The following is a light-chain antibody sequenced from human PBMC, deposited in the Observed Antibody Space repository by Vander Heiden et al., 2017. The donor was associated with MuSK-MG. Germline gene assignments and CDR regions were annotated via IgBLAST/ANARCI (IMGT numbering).Light chain of an antibody. CDR3: QQNHCHTWT. Sequence: DIVLTQSPDSLAVSLGERATINCKSSQSVLYSVNNKNYLDWYQKKAGQPPKLLIYWASTRESGVPDRFSGSGSGTDFTLTINNMQAEDLAVYYCQQNHCHTWTFGQGTKVEIK. V-gene: IGKV4-1*01. J-gene: IGKJ1*01. CDR2: WAS. CDR1: QSVLYSVNNKNY.